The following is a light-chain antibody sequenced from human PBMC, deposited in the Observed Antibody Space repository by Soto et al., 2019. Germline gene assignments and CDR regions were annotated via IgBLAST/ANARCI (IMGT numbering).Light chain of an antibody. Sequence: EIVLTQSPGTLSLSPGERATLSCRASQSVSSSYLAWYQQKPGQAPRLLIYGASSRATGIPGRFSGSGSGTDFTINISRLEPEDFTVYYCQQYGRSPFTFGPGNKVDIK. V-gene: IGKV3-20*01. CDR2: GAS. CDR3: QQYGRSPFT. J-gene: IGKJ3*01. CDR1: QSVSSSY.